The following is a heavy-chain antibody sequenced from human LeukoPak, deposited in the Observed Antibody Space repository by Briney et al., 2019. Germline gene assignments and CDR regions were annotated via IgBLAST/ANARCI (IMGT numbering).Heavy chain of an antibody. CDR1: GGSISSSSYY. V-gene: IGHV4-39*02. CDR2: IYYSGSA. CDR3: ARGGSVAQMS. Sequence: PSETLSLTCTVSGGSISSSSYYWGWIRQPPGKGLEWIGSIYYSGSAYYNPSLKSRVTISVDTSKNHFSLKLTSVTAEDTAVYYCARGGSVAQMSWGQGTLVTVSS. J-gene: IGHJ4*02. D-gene: IGHD6-19*01.